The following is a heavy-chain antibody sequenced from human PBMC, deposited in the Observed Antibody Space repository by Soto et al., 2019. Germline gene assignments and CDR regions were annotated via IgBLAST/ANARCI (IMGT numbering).Heavy chain of an antibody. D-gene: IGHD3-22*01. V-gene: IGHV3-9*01. CDR1: GFTFDDYV. Sequence: EVQLVESGGGLVQPGRSLRLSCVASGFTFDDYVMHWVRQAPGKGLEWVSGISWNSGSIDYADSVKGQFTISRDNAKNSLLLQMNSLRAEDTALYYCAKDKSGYPPYYFDYWGQGTRVTVSS. CDR2: ISWNSGSI. CDR3: AKDKSGYPPYYFDY. J-gene: IGHJ4*02.